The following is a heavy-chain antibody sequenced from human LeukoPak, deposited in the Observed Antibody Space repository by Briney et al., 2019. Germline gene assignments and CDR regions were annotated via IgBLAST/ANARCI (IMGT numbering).Heavy chain of an antibody. J-gene: IGHJ4*02. V-gene: IGHV4-39*01. CDR1: GDSTSSDRYY. CDR2: IYYSGST. Sequence: SETLSLTCTVSGDSTSSDRYYGGWVRQPPGKGLEWIGNIYYSGSTYYNPSLKSRVTMSIDTSKNQFFLKLNSVTAADTAVYYCARGRPYSGGYHLDYWGQGTLVTVSS. D-gene: IGHD1-26*01. CDR3: ARGRPYSGGYHLDY.